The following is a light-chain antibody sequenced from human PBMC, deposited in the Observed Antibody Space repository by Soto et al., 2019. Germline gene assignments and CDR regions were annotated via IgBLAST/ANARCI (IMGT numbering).Light chain of an antibody. V-gene: IGLV2-23*01. CDR3: CSYAGGGDV. Sequence: QSALAQPASVSGSPGQSITISCTGTSSDVGSYNLVSWYQQHPGKAPKLMIYEGSKRPSGVSNRFSGSRSGNTASLTISGLQAEDEADYYCCSYAGGGDVFGTGTKVTVL. CDR2: EGS. J-gene: IGLJ1*01. CDR1: SSDVGSYNL.